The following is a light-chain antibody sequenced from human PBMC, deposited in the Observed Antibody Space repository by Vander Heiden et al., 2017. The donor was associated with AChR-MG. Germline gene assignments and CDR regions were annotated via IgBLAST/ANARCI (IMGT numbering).Light chain of an antibody. CDR1: QSISSW. J-gene: IGKJ4*01. CDR2: KAS. CDR3: QQDNSYSLT. Sequence: DIQMTQSPSTLSASVGDRVTITCRASQSISSWLAWYQQKPGKAPKLLIYKASSLESGVPSRFSGSGSETEFTLTISSLQPDDFATYYCQQDNSYSLTFGGGTKVEIK. V-gene: IGKV1-5*03.